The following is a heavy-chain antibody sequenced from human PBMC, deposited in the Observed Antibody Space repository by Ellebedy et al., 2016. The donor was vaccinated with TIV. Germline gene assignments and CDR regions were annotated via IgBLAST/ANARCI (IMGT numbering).Heavy chain of an antibody. CDR2: IWYDGSNK. Sequence: GESLKISXAASGFTFSSYGMHWVRQAPGKGLEWVAVIWYDGSNKYYADSVKGRFTISRDNSKNTLYLQMNSLRAEDTAVYYCASGRRNLGYSGYDSWVYWGQGTLVTVSS. CDR1: GFTFSSYG. CDR3: ASGRRNLGYSGYDSWVY. V-gene: IGHV3-33*01. D-gene: IGHD5-12*01. J-gene: IGHJ4*02.